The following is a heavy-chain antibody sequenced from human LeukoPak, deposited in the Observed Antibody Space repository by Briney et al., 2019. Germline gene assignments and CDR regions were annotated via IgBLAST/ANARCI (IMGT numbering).Heavy chain of an antibody. V-gene: IGHV3-23*01. CDR3: AKTSTYYYDSSPGRSYFDY. Sequence: GGSLRLSCAASGFTFSGYAMSWVRQAPGKGLEWVSVISGSGGSTYYADSVKGRFTISRDNSKNTLYLQMNSLRAEDTAVYYCAKTSTYYYDSSPGRSYFDYWGQGTLVTVSS. CDR2: ISGSGGST. D-gene: IGHD3-22*01. J-gene: IGHJ4*02. CDR1: GFTFSGYA.